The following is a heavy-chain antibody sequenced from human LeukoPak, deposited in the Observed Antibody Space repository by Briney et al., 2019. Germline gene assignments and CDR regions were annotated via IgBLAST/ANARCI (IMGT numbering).Heavy chain of an antibody. CDR3: AKGSKLVVITRDHYMAV. Sequence: GGSLRLSCEASGFTFDDYAMHWVRQAPGKGLEWVSLITWDGGTAYYADSVKGRFTISRDNSKNTLYLQMNSLRAGDTAVYYCAKGSKLVVITRDHYMAVWGKGTTVTISS. CDR1: GFTFDDYA. J-gene: IGHJ6*03. D-gene: IGHD3-22*01. CDR2: ITWDGGTA. V-gene: IGHV3-43D*03.